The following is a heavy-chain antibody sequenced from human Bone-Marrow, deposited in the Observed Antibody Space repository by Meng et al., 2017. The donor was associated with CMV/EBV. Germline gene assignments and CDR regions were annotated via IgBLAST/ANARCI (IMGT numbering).Heavy chain of an antibody. D-gene: IGHD6-19*01. Sequence: SVKVSCKTSGGTFRNYAISWVRQAPGQGLEWMGGIIPNVGIANYAQKFQGRVTITTDESTSTAYMELSSLRSEDTAVYYCARVTVAGTFWPNYYGMDVWGQGTTVTVSS. V-gene: IGHV1-69*05. CDR3: ARVTVAGTFWPNYYGMDV. CDR1: GGTFRNYA. CDR2: IIPNVGIA. J-gene: IGHJ6*02.